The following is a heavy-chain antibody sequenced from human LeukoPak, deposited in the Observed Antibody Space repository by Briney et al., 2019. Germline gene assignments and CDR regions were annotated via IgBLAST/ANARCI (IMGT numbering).Heavy chain of an antibody. Sequence: GGSLRLSCAASGFTFSSYSMNWVRQAPGKGLEWVSYISSSSSTIYYADTVKGRFTISSDNSKNTLYLQMNSLRAEDTAVYYCARVFGGDDPGAFDIWGQGTMVTVSS. CDR2: ISSSSSTI. CDR3: ARVFGGDDPGAFDI. J-gene: IGHJ3*02. D-gene: IGHD5-12*01. V-gene: IGHV3-48*01. CDR1: GFTFSSYS.